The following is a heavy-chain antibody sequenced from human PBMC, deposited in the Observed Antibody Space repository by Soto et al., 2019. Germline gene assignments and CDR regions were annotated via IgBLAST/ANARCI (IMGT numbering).Heavy chain of an antibody. D-gene: IGHD2-2*01. CDR1: GGSFSGYY. CDR2: INHSGST. J-gene: IGHJ6*03. Sequence: SETLSLTCAVYGGSFSGYYWSWIRQPPGKGLEWIGEINHSGSTNYNPSLKSRVTISVDTSKNQFSLKLSSVTAADTAVYYCARGTGCDPASYYNYTVAWREAPTVT. CDR3: ARGTGCDPASYYNYTVA. V-gene: IGHV4-34*01.